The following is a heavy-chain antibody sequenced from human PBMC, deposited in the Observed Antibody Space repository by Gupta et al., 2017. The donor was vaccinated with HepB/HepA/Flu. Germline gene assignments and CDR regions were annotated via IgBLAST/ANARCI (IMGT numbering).Heavy chain of an antibody. Sequence: EVQLVESGGGLVKPGGSLRLSCAASGFTFSNAWMSWVRQAPGKGLEWVGRIKSKTDGGKTDYAAPVKGRFTISRDDSKNTLYLQMNSLKTEDTAVYYCTTLYYYDSSGYTYYFDYWGQGTLVTVSS. J-gene: IGHJ4*02. CDR1: GFTFSNAW. V-gene: IGHV3-15*01. CDR2: IKSKTDGGKT. D-gene: IGHD3-22*01. CDR3: TTLYYYDSSGYTYYFDY.